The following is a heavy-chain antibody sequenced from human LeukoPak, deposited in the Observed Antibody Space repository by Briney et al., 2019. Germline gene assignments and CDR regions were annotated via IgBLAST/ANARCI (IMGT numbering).Heavy chain of an antibody. CDR3: ARERITIFGVGKNDAFDI. Sequence: GASVKVSCKASGYTFTGYYMHWVRQAPGQGLEWMGWINPNSGGTNYAQKFQGRVTMTRDTSISTAYMELSRLSSVTAADTAVYYCARERITIFGVGKNDAFDIWGQGTMVTVSS. V-gene: IGHV1-2*02. CDR2: INPNSGGT. CDR1: GYTFTGYY. D-gene: IGHD3-3*01. J-gene: IGHJ3*02.